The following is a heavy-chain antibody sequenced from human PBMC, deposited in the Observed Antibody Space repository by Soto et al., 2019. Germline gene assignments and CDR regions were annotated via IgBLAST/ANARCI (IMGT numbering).Heavy chain of an antibody. CDR2: ISGSDGRT. V-gene: IGHV3-23*01. D-gene: IGHD4-17*01. J-gene: IGHJ2*01. CDR3: AKFYDYGDRNYWYFDL. CDR1: GFSFRSYA. Sequence: GGSLRLSCAASGFSFRSYAMSWVRQAPGKGLGWVSAISGSDGRTYYADPVKGRFTISRDNSKNTLYLQMNSLRAEDTAVYYCAKFYDYGDRNYWYFDLWGRGTLVTVSS.